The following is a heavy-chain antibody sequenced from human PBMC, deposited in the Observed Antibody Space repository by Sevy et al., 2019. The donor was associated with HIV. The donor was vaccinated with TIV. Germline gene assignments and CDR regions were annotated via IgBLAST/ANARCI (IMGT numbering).Heavy chain of an antibody. D-gene: IGHD4-4*01. CDR1: GFTFSNAW. J-gene: IGHJ6*02. CDR2: IKSKTDGGTT. CDR3: TTEPKYSNYAAYYYGMDV. V-gene: IGHV3-15*01. Sequence: GGSLRLSCAASGFTFSNAWMSWVRQAPGKGLEWVGRIKSKTDGGTTDYAAPVKGRFTISRDDSKNTLYLQMNSLKTEDTAMYYCTTEPKYSNYAAYYYGMDVWGQGTTVTVSS.